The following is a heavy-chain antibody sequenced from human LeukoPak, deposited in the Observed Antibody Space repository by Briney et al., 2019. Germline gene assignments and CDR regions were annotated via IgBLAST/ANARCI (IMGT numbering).Heavy chain of an antibody. CDR3: ARGRSQYYYDSSGYSLLFYH. V-gene: IGHV4-34*01. CDR1: GGSFSGYY. D-gene: IGHD3-22*01. J-gene: IGHJ5*02. CDR2: INHSGST. Sequence: PSETLSLTCAVYGGSFSGYYWSWIRQPPGKGLEWIGEINHSGSTNYNPSLKSRVTISVDTSKNQFSLKLSSVTAADTAVYYCARGRSQYYYDSSGYSLLFYHWGQGTLVTVSS.